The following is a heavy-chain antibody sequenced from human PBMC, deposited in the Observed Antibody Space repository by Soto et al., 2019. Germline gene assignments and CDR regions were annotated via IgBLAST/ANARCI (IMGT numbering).Heavy chain of an antibody. CDR3: ARPLHCTNGVCPYYFDF. V-gene: IGHV4-39*01. J-gene: IGHJ4*02. D-gene: IGHD2-8*01. CDR1: GASISTGSYY. CDR2: VSYSGST. Sequence: SETLSLTCTVSGASISTGSYYWGWIRQPPGKGLEWIGSVSYSGSTYYSPSLRSRVIISVDASKTQFSLRLSSVTAADTAIYYCARPLHCTNGVCPYYFDFWGQGILVTVS.